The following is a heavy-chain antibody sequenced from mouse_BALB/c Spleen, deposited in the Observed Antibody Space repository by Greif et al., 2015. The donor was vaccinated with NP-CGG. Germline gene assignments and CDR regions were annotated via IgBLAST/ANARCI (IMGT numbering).Heavy chain of an antibody. CDR2: INPSNGRT. CDR1: GYTFTSYW. V-gene: IGHV1S81*02. D-gene: IGHD1-2*01. Sequence: QVQLQQSGAELVKPGASVKLSCKASGYTFTSYWMHWVKQRPGQGLEWIGEINPSNGRTNYNEKFKSKATLTVDKSSSTAYMQLSSLTSEDSAVYYCAREGVLRPSYFDYWGQGTTLTVSS. CDR3: AREGVLRPSYFDY. J-gene: IGHJ2*01.